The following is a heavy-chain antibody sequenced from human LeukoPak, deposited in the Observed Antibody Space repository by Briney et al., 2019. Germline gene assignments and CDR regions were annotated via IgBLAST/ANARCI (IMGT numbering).Heavy chain of an antibody. D-gene: IGHD1-26*01. Sequence: PGGSLRLSCAASGLTFSRYWMHWVRQVPGKGLVWVSRINSDGSSTRYADSVKGRFSISRDNAKNTVHLQMNSLRAEDTAVYYCARGNYLWELLSGLDYYYMDVWGKGTTVTVSS. CDR2: INSDGSST. CDR1: GLTFSRYW. V-gene: IGHV3-74*01. CDR3: ARGNYLWELLSGLDYYYMDV. J-gene: IGHJ6*03.